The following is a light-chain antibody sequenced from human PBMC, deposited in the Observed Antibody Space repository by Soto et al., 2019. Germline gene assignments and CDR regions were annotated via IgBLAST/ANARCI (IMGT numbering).Light chain of an antibody. CDR2: RNN. J-gene: IGLJ2*01. CDR3: AAWDDSLSGVV. V-gene: IGLV1-47*01. Sequence: QSVLTQPPSASGTPGQRVTISCSGSSSNIGSNYVYWYQQLPGTAPKLLIYRNNQRPSGVPDRFSGSKSGTSASLAISGLRSEDEADYYCAAWDDSLSGVVFGGGTKVTLL. CDR1: SSNIGSNY.